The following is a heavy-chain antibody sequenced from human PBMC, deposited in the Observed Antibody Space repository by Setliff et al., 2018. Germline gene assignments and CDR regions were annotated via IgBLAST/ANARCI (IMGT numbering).Heavy chain of an antibody. CDR2: IFHSGST. V-gene: IGHV4-38-2*01. CDR3: ARAVPRGATPDYWYFDL. D-gene: IGHD2-2*01. CDR1: GYSISSGHF. Sequence: LSETLSLTCGVSGYSISSGHFWGWIRQPPGKGLEWLGNIFHSGSTYYNPTLNSRVTMSVDTSKNQFSLMLTSVTAADTAVYYCARAVPRGATPDYWYFDLWGRGTLVTVSS. J-gene: IGHJ2*01.